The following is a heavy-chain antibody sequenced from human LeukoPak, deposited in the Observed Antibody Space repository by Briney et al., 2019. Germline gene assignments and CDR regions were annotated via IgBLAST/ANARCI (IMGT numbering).Heavy chain of an antibody. Sequence: SETLSLTCTVSGASISSYYWSWIRQPPGKGLEWIGYIYYGGSTNYNPSLKGRVTMSVDTSKNQFSLKLSSVTAADTAVYYCARARYYDSSGPSFDPWGQGTLVTVSS. CDR1: GASISSYY. CDR2: IYYGGST. CDR3: ARARYYDSSGPSFDP. D-gene: IGHD3-22*01. J-gene: IGHJ5*02. V-gene: IGHV4-59*01.